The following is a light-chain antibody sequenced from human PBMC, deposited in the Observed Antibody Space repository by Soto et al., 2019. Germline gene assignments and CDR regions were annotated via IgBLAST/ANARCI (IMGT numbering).Light chain of an antibody. J-gene: IGKJ1*01. V-gene: IGKV4-1*01. CDR1: QNVLYSSNKNY. CDR3: QQYYSTPWT. Sequence: DIVMTQSPDSRAVSLGERATINCKSSQNVLYSSNKNYLAWFQQKPGQPPKLLIYWASTRESGVPDRFSGSGSRTDFTLTISSLQAEDVAVYYCQQYYSTPWTFGQGTKVEIK. CDR2: WAS.